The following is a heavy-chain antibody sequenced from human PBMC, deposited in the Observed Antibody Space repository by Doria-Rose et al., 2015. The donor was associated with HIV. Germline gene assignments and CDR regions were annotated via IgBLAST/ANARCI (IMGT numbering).Heavy chain of an antibody. V-gene: IGHV3-21*01. Sequence: EVRLLESGGGLVRPGGSLRLSCATSGFTFSSHRINWVRQAPGKGLEWVSSISSTSAYINYADSVRGRFTISRDNARNSLYLQMDSLRAEDTAIYCCATGVTLDYWGQGTLVTVSS. CDR3: ATGVTLDY. J-gene: IGHJ4*02. D-gene: IGHD3-10*01. CDR2: ISSTSAYI. CDR1: GFTFSSHR.